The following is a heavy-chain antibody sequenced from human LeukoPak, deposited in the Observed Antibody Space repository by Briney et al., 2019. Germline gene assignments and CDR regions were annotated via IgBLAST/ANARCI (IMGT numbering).Heavy chain of an antibody. CDR2: IRYDGSNK. Sequence: GGSLRLSCAASGFTFSSYGMHWVRQAPGKGLEWVAFIRYDGSNKYYADSVKGRFTISRDNSKNTLYLQMNSLRAEDTAVYYCAKEGAADSSSWYLRPGYFQHWGQGTLVTVSS. D-gene: IGHD6-13*01. J-gene: IGHJ1*01. CDR1: GFTFSSYG. V-gene: IGHV3-30*02. CDR3: AKEGAADSSSWYLRPGYFQH.